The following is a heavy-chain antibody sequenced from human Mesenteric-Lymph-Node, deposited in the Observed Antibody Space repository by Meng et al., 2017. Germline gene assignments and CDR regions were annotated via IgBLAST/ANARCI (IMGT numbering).Heavy chain of an antibody. D-gene: IGHD5-18*01. J-gene: IGHJ4*02. V-gene: IGHV3-21*01. CDR1: GSTFSSYS. CDR2: ISSSSSYI. Sequence: EVRLVESGGGLVKPGGSLRLSCAASGSTFSSYSMNWVRQAPGKGLEWVSSISSSSSYIYYADSVKGRFTISRDNAKNSLYLQMNSLRAEDTAVYYCARDQTAMASFDYWGQGTLVTVSS. CDR3: ARDQTAMASFDY.